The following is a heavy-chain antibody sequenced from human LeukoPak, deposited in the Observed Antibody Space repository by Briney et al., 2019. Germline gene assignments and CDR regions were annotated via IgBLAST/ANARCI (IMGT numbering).Heavy chain of an antibody. V-gene: IGHV4-39*01. CDR1: GGSISSSSYY. CDR3: KLTVTANPKVFDY. J-gene: IGHJ4*02. Sequence: PSETLSLTCTVSGGSISSSSYYWGWIRQPPGKGLEWIGSIYSGGTTYYSPSLKSRVTISVDTSKHQFSLKLSSVTAADTAVYYCKLTVTANPKVFDYWGQGTLVTVSS. D-gene: IGHD1-20*01. CDR2: IYSGGTT.